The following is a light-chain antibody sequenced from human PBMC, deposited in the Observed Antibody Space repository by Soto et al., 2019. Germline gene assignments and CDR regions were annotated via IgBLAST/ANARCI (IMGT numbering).Light chain of an antibody. CDR1: QCITIH. CDR3: QQVSMYPLN. Sequence: QSPSAQGACVGDRVSISLLASQCITIHLAWYQHRLGKAPKLLNYAASTLQSGVPSWFSGCVSGTEFTLTICSLEPEDFASYYSQQVSMYPLNFRGGTKVDIK. CDR2: AAS. J-gene: IGKJ4*01. V-gene: IGKV1-9*01.